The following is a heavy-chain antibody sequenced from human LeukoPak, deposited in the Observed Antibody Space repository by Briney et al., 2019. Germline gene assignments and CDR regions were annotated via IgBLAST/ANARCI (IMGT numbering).Heavy chain of an antibody. Sequence: SETLSHTCTVSGGSIISYYWSWIRQPPGKGLEWIGYIYYSGSTNYNPSLKSRVTISVDTSKNQFSLKLSSVTAADTAVYYCARVSYDYVWGSYRYSRFEPWGQGSLVTVSS. CDR2: IYYSGST. D-gene: IGHD3-16*02. J-gene: IGHJ5*02. CDR3: ARVSYDYVWGSYRYSRFEP. CDR1: GGSIISYY. V-gene: IGHV4-59*01.